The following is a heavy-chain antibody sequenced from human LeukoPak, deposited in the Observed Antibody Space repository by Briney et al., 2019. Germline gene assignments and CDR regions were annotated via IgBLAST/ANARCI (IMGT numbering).Heavy chain of an antibody. V-gene: IGHV1-18*01. D-gene: IGHD2-2*01. Sequence: ASVKVSCKTSGYTFTNYGISWVRQAPGQGLEWMGWISPYNGNTKYAQNLQGRVTMTTDTSTSTAYMELRSLRSDDTAVYYCARGYCSSTSCYRVDSFRPRLDYWGQGTLVTVSS. CDR1: GYTFTNYG. CDR3: ARGYCSSTSCYRVDSFRPRLDY. J-gene: IGHJ4*02. CDR2: ISPYNGNT.